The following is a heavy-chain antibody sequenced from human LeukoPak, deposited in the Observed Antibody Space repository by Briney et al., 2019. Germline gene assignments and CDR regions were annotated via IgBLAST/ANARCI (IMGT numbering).Heavy chain of an antibody. Sequence: GGSLRLSCAASRFTFSSYGMHWVRQAPGKGLEWVAVISYDGSNKYYADSVKGRFTISRDNSKNTLYLQMNSLRAEDTAVYYCAKGYYYDSSGYYYVDDAFDIWGQGTMVTVSS. V-gene: IGHV3-30*18. CDR3: AKGYYYDSSGYYYVDDAFDI. CDR2: ISYDGSNK. D-gene: IGHD3-22*01. CDR1: RFTFSSYG. J-gene: IGHJ3*02.